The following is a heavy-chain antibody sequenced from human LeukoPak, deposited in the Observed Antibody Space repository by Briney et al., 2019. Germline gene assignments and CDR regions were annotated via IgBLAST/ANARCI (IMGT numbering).Heavy chain of an antibody. CDR3: AKGTRSSTSCYGGY. D-gene: IGHD2-2*01. J-gene: IGHJ4*02. V-gene: IGHV3-23*01. CDR2: ISGSGGST. Sequence: GGSLRLSCAASGFTFSSYAMSWVRQAPGKGLEWVSAISGSGGSTYYADSVKGRFTISRDNSKNTLYLQMNSLRAEDTAVYYCAKGTRSSTSCYGGYWGQGALVTVSS. CDR1: GFTFSSYA.